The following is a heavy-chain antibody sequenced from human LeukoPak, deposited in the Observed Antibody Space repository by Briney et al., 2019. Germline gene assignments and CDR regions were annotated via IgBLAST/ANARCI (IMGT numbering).Heavy chain of an antibody. J-gene: IGHJ4*02. CDR1: GYTLTDYY. CDR3: ARGTVSRYDY. Sequence: ASVKVSCKASGYTLTDYYMQWVRQAPGQGLEWMGIINPSGGSTSYAQKFQGRVTMTRDTSTSTVYMELSSLRSEDTAVYYCARGTVSRYDYWGQGTLVTVSS. V-gene: IGHV1-46*01. CDR2: INPSGGST. D-gene: IGHD3/OR15-3a*01.